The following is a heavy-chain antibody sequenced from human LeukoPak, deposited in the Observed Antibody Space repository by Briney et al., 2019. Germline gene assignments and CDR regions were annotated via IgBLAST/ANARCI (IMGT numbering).Heavy chain of an antibody. CDR3: AKHGYCSGISCFFDF. J-gene: IGHJ4*02. V-gene: IGHV3-23*01. Sequence: PGGSLRLSCAASEFTFSRYNMNWVRQAPGKGLEWVSGISGSGPYTFYTDSVKGRFTISRDSSKNTLYLQMNSLRAEDTALYYCAKHGYCSGISCFFDFWGQGTLVTVSS. CDR2: ISGSGPYT. D-gene: IGHD2-2*03. CDR1: EFTFSRYN.